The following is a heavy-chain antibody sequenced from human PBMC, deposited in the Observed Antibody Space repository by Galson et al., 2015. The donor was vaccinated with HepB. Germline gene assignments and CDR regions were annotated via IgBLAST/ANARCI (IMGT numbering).Heavy chain of an antibody. CDR2: ISGSGGST. V-gene: IGHV3-23*01. D-gene: IGHD3-22*01. CDR3: AKDHYEGDAFDI. CDR1: GFTFSSYA. J-gene: IGHJ3*02. Sequence: SLRLSCAASGFTFSSYAMSWVRQAPGKGLEWVSAISGSGGSTYYADSVKGRFTISRDNSKNTLYLQMNSLRAEDTAVYYCAKDHYEGDAFDIWGQGTMVTVSS.